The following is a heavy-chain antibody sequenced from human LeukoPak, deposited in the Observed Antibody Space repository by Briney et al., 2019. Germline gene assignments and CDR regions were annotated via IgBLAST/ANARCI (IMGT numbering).Heavy chain of an antibody. D-gene: IGHD1-26*01. Sequence: ASVKLSCKASGYTFTSYGISGVRQAPGQGLEWMGWISAYNGNTNYAQKLQGRVTMTTDTSTSTAYMELRSLRSDDTAVYYCARVTGRSGVGATSLVFDYWGQGTLVTVSS. CDR1: GYTFTSYG. V-gene: IGHV1-18*01. J-gene: IGHJ4*02. CDR2: ISAYNGNT. CDR3: ARVTGRSGVGATSLVFDY.